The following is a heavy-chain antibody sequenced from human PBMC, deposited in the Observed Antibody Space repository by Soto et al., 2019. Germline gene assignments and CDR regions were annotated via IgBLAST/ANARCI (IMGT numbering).Heavy chain of an antibody. V-gene: IGHV4-61*01. J-gene: IGHJ4*02. Sequence: LSLAGPVSGYSVCKGIGCWSWIGRPPGKGLEWIGYIYYSGSTNYNPSLKSRVTISVDTSKNQFSLKLSSVTAADTAGYYSAREESGSYSRVADWGQGTPVTVS. D-gene: IGHD1-26*01. CDR1: GYSVCKGIGC. CDR2: IYYSGST. CDR3: AREESGSYSRVAD.